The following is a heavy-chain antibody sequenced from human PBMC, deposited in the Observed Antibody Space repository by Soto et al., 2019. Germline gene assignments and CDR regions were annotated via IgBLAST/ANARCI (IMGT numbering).Heavy chain of an antibody. V-gene: IGHV3-48*03. D-gene: IGHD3-22*01. CDR3: ARDIHFKYYYDSSTSPGRYYYYGMDV. CDR1: GFTFSSYE. Sequence: EVQLVESGGGLVQPGGSLRLSCAASGFTFSSYEMNWVRQAPGQGLEWVSYISSSGSTIYYADSVKGRFTISRDNAKNSLYLQMNSLRAEDTAVYYCARDIHFKYYYDSSTSPGRYYYYGMDVWGQGTTVTVSS. J-gene: IGHJ6*02. CDR2: ISSSGSTI.